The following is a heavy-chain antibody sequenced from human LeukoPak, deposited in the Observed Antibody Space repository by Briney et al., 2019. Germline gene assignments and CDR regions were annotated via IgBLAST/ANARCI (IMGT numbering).Heavy chain of an antibody. CDR2: IRYDGSNK. J-gene: IGHJ6*02. V-gene: IGHV3-30*02. CDR3: AKDDSSVVTAIPSYYGMDV. D-gene: IGHD2-21*02. Sequence: AGGSLRLSCAASGFTFSSYGMHWVRQAPGKGLEWVAFIRYDGSNKYYADSVKGRFTISRDNSKNTLYLQMNSLRAEDTAVYYCAKDDSSVVTAIPSYYGMDVWGQGTTVTVSS. CDR1: GFTFSSYG.